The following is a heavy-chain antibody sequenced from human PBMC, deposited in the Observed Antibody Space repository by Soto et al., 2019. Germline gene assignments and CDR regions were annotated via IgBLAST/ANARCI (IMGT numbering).Heavy chain of an antibody. D-gene: IGHD3-10*01. J-gene: IGHJ4*02. CDR1: GFTFSSHW. V-gene: IGHV3-7*01. CDR2: INQDGCEK. Sequence: GGSLRLSCAASGFTFSSHWISWGRQAPEKGLESVANINQDGCEKHYVDSVKGRFTVSRDNAKDSLYLQMNSLRAEDTAVYYCARDHVAPGVIWDCWGQGVLVTVSS. CDR3: ARDHVAPGVIWDC.